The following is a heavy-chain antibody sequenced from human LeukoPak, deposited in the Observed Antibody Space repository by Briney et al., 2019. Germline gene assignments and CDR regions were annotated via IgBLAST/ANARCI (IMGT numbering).Heavy chain of an antibody. CDR1: GFTFSSFD. J-gene: IGHJ4*02. Sequence: GGSLRLSCAASGFTFSSFDMSWVRQAPGKGLEWVSTINGRGISTYYANSVKGRFTISRDNSRNTLYLQMNSLRADDTALYYCLKDFRRCHDFWGQGTLVTVSS. V-gene: IGHV3-23*01. CDR3: LKDFRRCHDF. D-gene: IGHD2-15*01. CDR2: INGRGIST.